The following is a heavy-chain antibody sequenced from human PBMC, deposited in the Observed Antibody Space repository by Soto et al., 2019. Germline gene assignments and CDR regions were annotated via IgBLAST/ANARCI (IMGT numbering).Heavy chain of an antibody. Sequence: QVQLVQSGAEVKKPGASVKVSCKVSGYSLTKLSMYWVRQAPGKGLEWMGGFDPEDGETIYAQKFQGRVTMTEDKTTETGNMELSSLRSEDTAVYYCATWVTTLGYYSGMDVWGQGTTVTVSS. D-gene: IGHD4-17*01. CDR3: ATWVTTLGYYSGMDV. CDR1: GYSLTKLS. CDR2: FDPEDGET. J-gene: IGHJ6*02. V-gene: IGHV1-24*01.